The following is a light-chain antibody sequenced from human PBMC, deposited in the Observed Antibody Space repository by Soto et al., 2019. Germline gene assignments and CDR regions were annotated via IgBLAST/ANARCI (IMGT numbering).Light chain of an antibody. J-gene: IGKJ1*01. CDR1: QSVSSY. Sequence: EIVLTQSPATLSLSPGERATLSCRASQSVSSYLAWYQQKPGQAPRLLIYEASNRATGIPARFSGSGSGTDFTLTISSLEPEDFATYYCQHYNSYSEAFGQGTKVDIK. CDR2: EAS. CDR3: QHYNSYSEA. V-gene: IGKV3-11*01.